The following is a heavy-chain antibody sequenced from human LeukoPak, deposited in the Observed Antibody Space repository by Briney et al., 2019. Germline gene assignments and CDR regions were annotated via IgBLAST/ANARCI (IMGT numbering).Heavy chain of an antibody. J-gene: IGHJ5*02. CDR3: AAEKMIVVVNWFDP. Sequence: SETLSLTCTVSGGSINNYYWSWIRQPPGKGLEWIGYIYYSGSTNYNPSLKSRVTISVDTSKNQFSLKLSSVTAADTAVYYCAAEKMIVVVNWFDPWGQGTLVTVSS. CDR2: IYYSGST. D-gene: IGHD3-22*01. V-gene: IGHV4-59*08. CDR1: GGSINNYY.